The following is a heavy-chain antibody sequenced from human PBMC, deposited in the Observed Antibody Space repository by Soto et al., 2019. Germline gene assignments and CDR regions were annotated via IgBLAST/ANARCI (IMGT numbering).Heavy chain of an antibody. CDR3: ARSRGVTNTRRPYYFHS. Sequence: SETLSLTCAVYGGSFSGYYWSWIRQPPGKGLEWIGEINHSGSTNYNPSLKSRVTISVDTSKNQFSLKLSSVTVADTAVYYRARSRGVTNTRRPYYFHSWGQGTLVTVSS. J-gene: IGHJ4*02. D-gene: IGHD4-17*01. CDR2: INHSGST. V-gene: IGHV4-34*01. CDR1: GGSFSGYY.